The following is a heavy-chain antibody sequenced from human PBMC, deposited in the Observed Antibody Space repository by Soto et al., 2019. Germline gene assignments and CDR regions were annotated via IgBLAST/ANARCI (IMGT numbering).Heavy chain of an antibody. J-gene: IGHJ3*02. CDR1: GGSFSDYY. Sequence: QVQLQQWGAGLLKPSETLSLTCAVYGGSFSDYYWTWIRQPPGKGLEWIGEINHSGSTNYNPSLKSRVTISVDTSKNQFSLKVTSVTAAYTAVNYCARQYDDPCNAFDIWGQGTMVTVSS. CDR3: ARQYDDPCNAFDI. CDR2: INHSGST. D-gene: IGHD3-3*01. V-gene: IGHV4-34*01.